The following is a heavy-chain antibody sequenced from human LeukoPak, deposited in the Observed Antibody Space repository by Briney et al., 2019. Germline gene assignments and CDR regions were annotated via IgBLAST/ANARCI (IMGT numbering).Heavy chain of an antibody. CDR2: ILYVVIA. D-gene: IGHD6-19*01. J-gene: IGHJ4*02. Sequence: PSEALSVTCIVPGGSISSVYWGWICPPPGKRLERSGRILYVVIAYYNPSLHRRATLSVDTSKTQFSLKWRCVTAADTAVYYCAGIAVAVGEHYYYDYRGQGTLVTVSS. CDR1: GGSISSVY. CDR3: AGIAVAVGEHYYYDY. V-gene: IGHV4-39*01.